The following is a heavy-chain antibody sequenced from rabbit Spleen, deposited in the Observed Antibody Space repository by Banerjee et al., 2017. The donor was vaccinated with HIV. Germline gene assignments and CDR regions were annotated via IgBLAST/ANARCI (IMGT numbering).Heavy chain of an antibody. D-gene: IGHD1-1*01. CDR1: GFDFSNNA. CDR2: IYTGDGST. J-gene: IGHJ4*01. V-gene: IGHV1S47*01. CDR3: ARGTSSSGYYSGSLNL. Sequence: QEQLVESGGGLVQPEGSLTLTCTASGFDFSNNAMCWVRQAPGKGPEWIACIYTGDGSTYYASWAKGRFTISKTSSTTVTLQMTSLTAADTATYFCARGTSSSGYYSGSLNLWGQGTLVTVS.